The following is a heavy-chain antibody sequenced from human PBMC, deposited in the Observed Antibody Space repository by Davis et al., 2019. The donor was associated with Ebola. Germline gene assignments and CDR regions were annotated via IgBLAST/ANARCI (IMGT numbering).Heavy chain of an antibody. Sequence: PGGSLRLSCAASGFTFSSYAMSWVRQAPGKGLEWVSVISGSGGSTYYADSVKGRFTISRDNSKNTVYLQMDSLRVEDTAVYYCAKSFLITGSHMSEFRGVDYWGQGTVVTVSS. CDR1: GFTFSSYA. CDR3: AKSFLITGSHMSEFRGVDY. CDR2: ISGSGGST. J-gene: IGHJ4*02. V-gene: IGHV3-23*01. D-gene: IGHD2-8*02.